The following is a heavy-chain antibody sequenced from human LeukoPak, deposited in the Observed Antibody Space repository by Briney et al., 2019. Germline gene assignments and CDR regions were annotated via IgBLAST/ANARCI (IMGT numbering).Heavy chain of an antibody. CDR2: INPKSGDT. V-gene: IGHV1-2*02. CDR1: GYTLIDYY. J-gene: IGHJ6*03. Sequence: ASVKVSCKASGYTLIDYYVHWVRQAPGQGLECMGWINPKSGDTNYAQKFEGRVTMTRDTSISTAYMELNGLRSDDTAVYYCARGPSGYDSVDVWGKGTTVIVSS. CDR3: ARGPSGYDSVDV. D-gene: IGHD1-26*01.